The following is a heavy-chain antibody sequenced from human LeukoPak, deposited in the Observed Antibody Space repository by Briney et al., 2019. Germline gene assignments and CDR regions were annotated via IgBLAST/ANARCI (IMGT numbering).Heavy chain of an antibody. D-gene: IGHD6-19*01. CDR2: MYSGGST. Sequence: GGSLRLSCAVSGFTVSNNYMSWVRQAPGKGLEWVSVMYSGGSTYYADSVKGRFTISRDNSKNTLYLQMNSLRAEDTAVYYCAKAISSIVAGTYFDYWGQGTLVTVSS. CDR1: GFTVSNNY. J-gene: IGHJ4*02. CDR3: AKAISSIVAGTYFDY. V-gene: IGHV3-53*01.